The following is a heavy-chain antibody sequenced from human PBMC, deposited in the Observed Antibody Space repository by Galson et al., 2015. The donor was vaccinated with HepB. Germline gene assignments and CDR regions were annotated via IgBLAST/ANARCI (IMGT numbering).Heavy chain of an antibody. Sequence: SLRLSCAASGFTFSNAWMSWVRQAPGKGLEWVGRIKSKTDGGTTDYAAPVKGRFTISRDDSKNTLYLQMNSLKTEDTAVYYCTTDGGYDGGLYYYYGMDVWGQGTTVTVSS. CDR3: TTDGGYDGGLYYYYGMDV. CDR1: GFTFSNAW. D-gene: IGHD5-12*01. J-gene: IGHJ6*02. V-gene: IGHV3-15*01. CDR2: IKSKTDGGTT.